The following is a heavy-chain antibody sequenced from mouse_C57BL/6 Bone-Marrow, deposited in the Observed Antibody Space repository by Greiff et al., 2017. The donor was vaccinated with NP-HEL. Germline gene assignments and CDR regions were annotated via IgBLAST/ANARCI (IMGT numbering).Heavy chain of an antibody. V-gene: IGHV1-74*01. CDR1: GYTFISYW. D-gene: IGHD2-4*01. CDR3: AILYDYVWFAY. CDR2: IHPSDSDT. Sequence: QVQLKQPGAELVKPGASVKVSCKASGYTFISYWMHWVKQRPGQGLEWIGRIHPSDSDTNYNQKFKGKATLTVDKSSSTAYMQLSSLTSEDSAVYYCAILYDYVWFAYWGQGTLVTVSA. J-gene: IGHJ3*01.